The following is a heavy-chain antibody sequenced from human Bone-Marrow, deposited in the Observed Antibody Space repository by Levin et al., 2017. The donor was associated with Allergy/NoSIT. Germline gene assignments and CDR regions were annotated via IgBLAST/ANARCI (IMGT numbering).Heavy chain of an antibody. Sequence: GESLKISCEASGFTFSLYWMNWVRQAPGKGLEWVANIKQDGYEKNYVDSAKGRFIISRDNAKNSLYLQMNTLTAEDTAVYFCARGFPVASDYWGQGTLVTVSS. V-gene: IGHV3-7*04. J-gene: IGHJ4*02. CDR2: IKQDGYEK. CDR1: GFTFSLYW. D-gene: IGHD2-2*01. CDR3: ARGFPVASDY.